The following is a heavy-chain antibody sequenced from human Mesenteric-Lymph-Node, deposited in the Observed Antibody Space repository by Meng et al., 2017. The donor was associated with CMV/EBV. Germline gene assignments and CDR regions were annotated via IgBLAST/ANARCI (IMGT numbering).Heavy chain of an antibody. V-gene: IGHV3-73*01. CDR1: GFTFSGSA. CDR3: AKGVNGGNGGGGC. Sequence: GGSLSLSCAASGFTFSGSAMHWVRQASGKGLEWVGRIRSKANSYATAYAASVKGRFTISRDDSKNTAYLQMNSLRAEDTAIYYCAKGVNGGNGGGGCWGQGTLVTVSS. J-gene: IGHJ4*02. CDR2: IRSKANSYAT. D-gene: IGHD4-23*01.